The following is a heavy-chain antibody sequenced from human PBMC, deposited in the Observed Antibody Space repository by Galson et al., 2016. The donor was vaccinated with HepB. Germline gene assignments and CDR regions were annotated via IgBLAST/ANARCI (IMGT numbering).Heavy chain of an antibody. J-gene: IGHJ3*01. D-gene: IGHD3-16*02. CDR2: ITSSSSYI. Sequence: SLRLSCAASGFTFNTCNMNWVRQTPGKGLELVSSITSSSSYIYYTDSVKGRFTISRDNAKNSLYLQMNSLRAEDTAIYYCAKDRGDYIWGTYRYTLDAFDVWGQGTMVAVSS. CDR3: AKDRGDYIWGTYRYTLDAFDV. V-gene: IGHV3-21*01. CDR1: GFTFNTCN.